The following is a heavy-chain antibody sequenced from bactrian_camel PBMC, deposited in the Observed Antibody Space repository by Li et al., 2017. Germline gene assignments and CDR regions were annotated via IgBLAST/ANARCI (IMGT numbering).Heavy chain of an antibody. CDR3: AAVSYGGWCASASDYKW. Sequence: QLVESGGGSVQAGGSLTLSCVLESYVPCTYDMSWYRQVPGKEREFVSKIDSTGETTYSDSVTGRFIISQDNAKNTLYLQMNSLKPEDTAMYYCAAVSYGGWCASASDYKWWGQGTQVTVS. J-gene: IGHJ4*01. D-gene: IGHD6*01. CDR2: IDSTGET. V-gene: IGHV3S53*01. CDR1: SYVPCTYD.